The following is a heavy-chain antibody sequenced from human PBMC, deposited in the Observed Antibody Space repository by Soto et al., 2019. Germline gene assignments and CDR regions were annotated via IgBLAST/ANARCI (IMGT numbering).Heavy chain of an antibody. CDR3: ARQNRIAARPDYFDY. CDR1: GYSFTSYW. Sequence: GESLKLSCKGSGYSFTSYWISWVRQMPGKGLEWMGRIDPSDSYTNYSPSFQGHVTISADKSISTAYLQWSSLKASDTAMYYCARQNRIAARPDYFDYWGQGTLVTVSS. D-gene: IGHD6-6*01. CDR2: IDPSDSYT. V-gene: IGHV5-10-1*01. J-gene: IGHJ4*02.